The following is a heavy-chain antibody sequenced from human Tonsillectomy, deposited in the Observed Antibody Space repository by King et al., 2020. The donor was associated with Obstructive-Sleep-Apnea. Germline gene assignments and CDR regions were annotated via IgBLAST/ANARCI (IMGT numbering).Heavy chain of an antibody. CDR2: IYYSGST. CDR1: GGSISSGGYY. CDR3: ARERSYYDILTGYYLYYYGMDV. J-gene: IGHJ6*02. V-gene: IGHV4-31*03. D-gene: IGHD3-9*01. Sequence: QLQESGPGLVKPSQTLSLTCTVSGGSISSGGYYWSWIRQHPGKGLEWIGYIYYSGSTYYHPSLKSRVTISVDTSKNQFSLKLCSVTAADTAVYYCARERSYYDILTGYYLYYYGMDVWGQGTTVTVSS.